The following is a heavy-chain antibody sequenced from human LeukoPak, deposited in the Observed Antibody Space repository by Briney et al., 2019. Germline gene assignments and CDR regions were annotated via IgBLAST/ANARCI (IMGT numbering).Heavy chain of an antibody. CDR2: INPNIGGA. Sequence: ASVKVSCKASGYTFTGYYMHWVRQAPGQGLEWMGWINPNIGGANYAQKFQGRVTMTRDTSINTAYVELTRLRFNDTAVYFCARDPDGSGATRGFDYWGQGTLVTVSS. V-gene: IGHV1-2*02. CDR3: ARDPDGSGATRGFDY. D-gene: IGHD1-26*01. CDR1: GYTFTGYY. J-gene: IGHJ4*02.